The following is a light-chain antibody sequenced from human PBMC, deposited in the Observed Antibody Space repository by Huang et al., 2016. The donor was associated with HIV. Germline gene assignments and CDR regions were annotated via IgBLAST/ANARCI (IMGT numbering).Light chain of an antibody. CDR2: GAS. Sequence: EIVLTQSPGTLSWSPGERAIFSCRASQSVSSSYLAWYQQKPGQAPRLLIYGASSRAPGIPDRFSGIGSGTDFTLTISRLEPEDFAVYYCQQYGSSPVTFGGGTKVEIK. J-gene: IGKJ4*01. V-gene: IGKV3-20*01. CDR1: QSVSSSY. CDR3: QQYGSSPVT.